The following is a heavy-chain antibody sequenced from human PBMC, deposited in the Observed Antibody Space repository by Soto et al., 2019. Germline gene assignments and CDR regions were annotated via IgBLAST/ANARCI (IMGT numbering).Heavy chain of an antibody. D-gene: IGHD6-13*01. CDR1: GFSFSAYN. CDR3: ARDPAYSSSWRGSDAFDI. V-gene: IGHV3-33*08. J-gene: IGHJ3*02. CDR2: IRNDGSDK. Sequence: GGSLRLSCVDSGFSFSAYNMHWVRQAPGKGLEWVSVIRNDGSDKNYADSVKGRFTISRDNAKNSLYLQMNSLRAEDTAVYYCARDPAYSSSWRGSDAFDIWGQGTMVTVSS.